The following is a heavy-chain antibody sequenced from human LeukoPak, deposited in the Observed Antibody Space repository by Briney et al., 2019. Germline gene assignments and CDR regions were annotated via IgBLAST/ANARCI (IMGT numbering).Heavy chain of an antibody. V-gene: IGHV4-34*01. J-gene: IGHJ4*02. D-gene: IGHD3-9*01. Sequence: PSETLSLTCAVYGGSFTNYYWSWIRQPPGKGLEWIGEINHSGSSKYNPSLKSRVTISLDTSKNQFSLKLSSVTAADTAVYYCARHLIRYFVRVFDYWGQGTLVTVSS. CDR3: ARHLIRYFVRVFDY. CDR1: GGSFTNYY. CDR2: INHSGSS.